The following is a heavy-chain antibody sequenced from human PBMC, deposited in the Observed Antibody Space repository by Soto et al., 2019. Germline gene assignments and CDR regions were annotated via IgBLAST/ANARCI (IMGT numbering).Heavy chain of an antibody. CDR2: IYYSGST. D-gene: IGHD1-26*01. Sequence: SETLSLTRPVSGDSISRGGYYWSWIRQHPGKGLEWIGYIYYSGSTYYNPSLKSRVTISVDTSKNQFSLKLSSVTAADTAVYYCATQEVGGTYVYTFDPWGQGTLVTVSS. CDR3: ATQEVGGTYVYTFDP. V-gene: IGHV4-31*03. CDR1: GDSISRGGYY. J-gene: IGHJ5*02.